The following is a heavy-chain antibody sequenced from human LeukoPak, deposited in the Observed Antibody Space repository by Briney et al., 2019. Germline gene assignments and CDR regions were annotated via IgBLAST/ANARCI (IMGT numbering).Heavy chain of an antibody. D-gene: IGHD1-26*01. CDR1: GYSFANYW. CDR3: ARHQISLGIVGATEFDY. V-gene: IGHV5-51*01. CDR2: IYPGDSDT. Sequence: KPGESLKISCEGSGYSFANYWIGWVRQMPGKGLEWMGIIYPGDSDTRYSPFFQGQVTISADKSISTAYLQWSSLKASDTAMYYCARHQISLGIVGATEFDYWGQGTLVTVSS. J-gene: IGHJ4*02.